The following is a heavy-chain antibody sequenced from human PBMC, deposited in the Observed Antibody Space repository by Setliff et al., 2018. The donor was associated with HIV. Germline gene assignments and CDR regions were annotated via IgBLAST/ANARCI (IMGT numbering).Heavy chain of an antibody. Sequence: SETLSLTCTVSSGSISSNSYYWGWIRQPPGKGLEWIGSIYYSGSTYYNPSLKSRVTTSVDTSKNQFSLKLSSVTAADTAVYYCARDGGLDANNAFDIWGQGTMVTVSS. CDR3: ARDGGLDANNAFDI. V-gene: IGHV4-39*07. CDR1: SGSISSNSYY. J-gene: IGHJ3*02. D-gene: IGHD3-16*01. CDR2: IYYSGST.